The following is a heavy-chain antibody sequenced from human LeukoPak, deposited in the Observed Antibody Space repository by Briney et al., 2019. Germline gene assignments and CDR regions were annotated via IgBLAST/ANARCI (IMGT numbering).Heavy chain of an antibody. CDR3: AREGQSPGVATVTSFDY. V-gene: IGHV1-8*01. CDR2: MNPNSGNT. D-gene: IGHD5-12*01. CDR1: GYTFTSYD. Sequence: GASVKVSCKASGYTFTSYDINWVRQATGQGLEWMGRMNPNSGNTGYAQKFQGRVTMTRNTSISTAYMELSSLRSEDTAVYYCAREGQSPGVATVTSFDYWGQGTLVTVSS. J-gene: IGHJ4*02.